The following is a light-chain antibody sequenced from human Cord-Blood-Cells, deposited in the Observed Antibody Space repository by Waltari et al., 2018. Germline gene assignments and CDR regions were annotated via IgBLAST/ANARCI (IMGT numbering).Light chain of an antibody. Sequence: QSALTQPASASGSPGQSITISCNGTSSAVGRFKLVSWYQQHPGKAPKLMIYEGSKRPSGVSNRFSGSKSGNTASLTISGLQAEDEADYYCCSYAGSSTLVFGGGTKLTVL. CDR2: EGS. CDR3: CSYAGSSTLV. J-gene: IGLJ3*02. V-gene: IGLV2-23*01. CDR1: SSAVGRFKL.